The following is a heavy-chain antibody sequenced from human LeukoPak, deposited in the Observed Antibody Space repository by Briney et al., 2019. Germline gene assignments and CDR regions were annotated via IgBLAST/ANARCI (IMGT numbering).Heavy chain of an antibody. J-gene: IGHJ4*02. V-gene: IGHV3-30*02. D-gene: IGHD6-6*01. CDR1: GFTFSSYG. CDR2: IRYDGSNK. CDR3: ARPSSIAAHFDY. Sequence: GGSLRLSCAASGFTFSSYGMHWVRQAPGKGLEWVAFIRYDGSNKYYADSVKGRFTISRDNSKNTLYLQMNSLRAEDTAVYYCARPSSIAAHFDYWGQGTLVTVSS.